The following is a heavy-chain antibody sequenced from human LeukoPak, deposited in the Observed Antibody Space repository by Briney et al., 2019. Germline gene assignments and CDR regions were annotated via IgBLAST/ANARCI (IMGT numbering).Heavy chain of an antibody. Sequence: GGSLGLSCAASGFTVSSNYMSWVRQAPGKGLEWVSVIYSGGSTYYADSVKGRFTISRDNSKNTLYLQMNSLRAEDTAVYYCARERTTVTTRSYFDYWGQGTLVTVSS. D-gene: IGHD4-17*01. CDR2: IYSGGST. J-gene: IGHJ4*02. CDR3: ARERTTVTTRSYFDY. V-gene: IGHV3-53*01. CDR1: GFTVSSNY.